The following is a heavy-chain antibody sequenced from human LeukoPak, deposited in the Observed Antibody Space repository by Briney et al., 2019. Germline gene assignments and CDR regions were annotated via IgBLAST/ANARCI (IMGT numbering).Heavy chain of an antibody. CDR1: GFSFGSYA. CDR2: ISDSGGSS. J-gene: IGHJ4*02. CDR3: AKVLRVGATEHYFDY. D-gene: IGHD1-26*01. V-gene: IGHV3-23*01. Sequence: HAGGSLRLSCAASGFSFGSYAMSWVRQAPGKGLEWVSAISDSGGSSWYADSVRGRSTISRDNSKNTLYLQMNSLRAEDTAVYYCAKVLRVGATEHYFDYWGQGTLVTVSS.